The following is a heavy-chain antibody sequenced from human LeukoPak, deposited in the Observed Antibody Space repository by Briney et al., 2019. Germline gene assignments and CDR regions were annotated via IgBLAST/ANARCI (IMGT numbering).Heavy chain of an antibody. V-gene: IGHV4-30-2*01. Sequence: SETLSLTCTVSGGSISSGGYYWSWIRQPPGKGLEWIGHIYHSGSTYYNPSLKSRVTISVDRSKNQFSLKLSSVTAADTAVYYCVTNSIGYCSGGNCYQVSDSWGQGTLVTVSS. J-gene: IGHJ4*02. CDR3: VTNSIGYCSGGNCYQVSDS. CDR2: IYHSGST. D-gene: IGHD2-15*01. CDR1: GGSISSGGYY.